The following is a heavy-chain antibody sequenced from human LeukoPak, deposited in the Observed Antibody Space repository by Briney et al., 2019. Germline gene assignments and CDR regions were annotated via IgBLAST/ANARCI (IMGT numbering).Heavy chain of an antibody. CDR2: ISYDGSNK. J-gene: IGHJ4*02. Sequence: HPGGSLRLSCAASGFTFSRYAMHWVRQAPGKGLEWVALISYDGSNKYYADSVKGRFTISRDNSKNTLYLQMNSLRAEDTAVYYCASGPYDILTSALPGFDYWGQGTLVTVSS. D-gene: IGHD3-9*01. CDR3: ASGPYDILTSALPGFDY. V-gene: IGHV3-30-3*01. CDR1: GFTFSRYA.